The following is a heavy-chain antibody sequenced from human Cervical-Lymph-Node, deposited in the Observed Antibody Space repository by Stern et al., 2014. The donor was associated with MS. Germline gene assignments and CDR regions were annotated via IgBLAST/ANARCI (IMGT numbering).Heavy chain of an antibody. V-gene: IGHV5-51*01. CDR2: IYPGASDT. J-gene: IGHJ4*02. D-gene: IGHD1-14*01. Sequence: VQLVQSGAELLRPGESLKISCKGSGFKFSIYWIACVRQMPGKGLEWMGIIYPGASDTRYSPSFQGQVTMSADKSTSTAYLQWSSLNASDTAMYFCARQTTAWASDVWGQGTLVTVSS. CDR3: ARQTTAWASDV. CDR1: GFKFSIYW.